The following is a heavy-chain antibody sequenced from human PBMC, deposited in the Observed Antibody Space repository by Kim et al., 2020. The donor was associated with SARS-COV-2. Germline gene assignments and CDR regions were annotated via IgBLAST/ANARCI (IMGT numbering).Heavy chain of an antibody. CDR1: GYSFTSFW. V-gene: IGHV5-51*01. CDR3: ARRATSTRPDDY. D-gene: IGHD5-12*01. Sequence: GESLKISCKGSGYSFTSFWIGWVRQMPGKGLEWMGIIYPGDSDTRDSPSFQGQVTLSADKSISTAYLQWSSLKASDTARYYCARRATSTRPDDYPGQGTLVTVSS. CDR2: IYPGDSDT. J-gene: IGHJ4*02.